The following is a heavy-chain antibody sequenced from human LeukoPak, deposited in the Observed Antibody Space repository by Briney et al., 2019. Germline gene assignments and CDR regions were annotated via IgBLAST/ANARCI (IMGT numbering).Heavy chain of an antibody. D-gene: IGHD3-22*01. CDR3: ARARNYYDSSDYYYEGDAFDI. CDR1: GGSISSYH. Sequence: PSETLSLTCTVSGGSISSYHWSWIRKPPGKGLECIGFIYYSGSTNYNPSLKSRVTISVDTSKSQFSLKLSSVTAADTAVYYCARARNYYDSSDYYYEGDAFDIWGQGTMVTVSS. J-gene: IGHJ3*02. CDR2: IYYSGST. V-gene: IGHV4-59*01.